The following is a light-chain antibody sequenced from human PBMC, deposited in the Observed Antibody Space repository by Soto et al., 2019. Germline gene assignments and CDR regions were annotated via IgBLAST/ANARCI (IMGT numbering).Light chain of an antibody. CDR2: DTS. V-gene: IGKV3-11*01. J-gene: IGKJ2*01. CDR3: QQRSDWQYT. Sequence: EIVLTQSPATLSLSPGERATLSCRASQSVSSNLAWYQQKPGQAPRLLIYDTSNRATGIPARFSGSGSGTDFTLTISSLAPEDFSIYYCQQRSDWQYTFGQGTKLEI. CDR1: QSVSSN.